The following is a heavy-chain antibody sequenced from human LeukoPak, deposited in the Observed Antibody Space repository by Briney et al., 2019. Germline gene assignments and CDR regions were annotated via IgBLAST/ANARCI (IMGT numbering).Heavy chain of an antibody. Sequence: GGSLRLSCAASGFTFSSYAMSWVRQAPGKGLEWVSAISGSGGSTYYADSVKGRFTISRDNSKNTLYLQMSSLRGDDTAVYYCTKDIWPGGGYYYYYMDVWGRGNTVTVSS. CDR2: ISGSGGST. D-gene: IGHD2-15*01. CDR1: GFTFSSYA. CDR3: TKDIWPGGGYYYYYMDV. J-gene: IGHJ6*03. V-gene: IGHV3-23*01.